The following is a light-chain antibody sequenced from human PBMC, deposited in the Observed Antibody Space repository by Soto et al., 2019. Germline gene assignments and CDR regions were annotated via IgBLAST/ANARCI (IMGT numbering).Light chain of an antibody. Sequence: VLAQPASVSGSPGQSITISCTGTSSDVGAYDAVSWYQQHPGKAPQVIIYRGTKRPSGVSTRFSGSVSGNTASLTVSGLQAEDEAEYFCCSSAPESTYVFGTGTKVTVL. CDR1: SSDVGAYDA. CDR2: RGT. J-gene: IGLJ1*01. V-gene: IGLV2-23*01. CDR3: CSSAPESTYV.